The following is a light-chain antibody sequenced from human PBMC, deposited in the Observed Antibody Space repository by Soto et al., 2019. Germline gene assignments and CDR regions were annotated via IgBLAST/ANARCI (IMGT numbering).Light chain of an antibody. V-gene: IGLV2-14*01. CDR2: DVT. Sequence: QSVLTQLAYVSGSPRQSITISCTETSSDVGGYNYVSWYQQHPVKAPKLMIYDVTNRPSGVSDRFSGSKSGNTASLTISGLQAEDEADYYCSSYTSSSTPYVFGTGTKVTVL. CDR3: SSYTSSSTPYV. J-gene: IGLJ1*01. CDR1: SSDVGGYNY.